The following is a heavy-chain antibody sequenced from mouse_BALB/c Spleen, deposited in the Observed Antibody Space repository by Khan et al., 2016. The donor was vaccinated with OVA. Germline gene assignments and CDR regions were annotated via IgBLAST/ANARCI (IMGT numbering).Heavy chain of an antibody. J-gene: IGHJ4*01. CDR2: IWGGGNK. Sequence: QVQLKESGPGLVAPSQSLSITCTVSGFSLTDYDVSWIRQPPGKGLEWLGVIWGGGNKYYNSALKSRLSISKDNSRSQVFLKMNSLQTNDTAMYYCAKGVWSYYFALDYWGQGTSVTVSS. CDR1: GFSLTDYD. V-gene: IGHV2-6-5*01. CDR3: AKGVWSYYFALDY. D-gene: IGHD2-10*02.